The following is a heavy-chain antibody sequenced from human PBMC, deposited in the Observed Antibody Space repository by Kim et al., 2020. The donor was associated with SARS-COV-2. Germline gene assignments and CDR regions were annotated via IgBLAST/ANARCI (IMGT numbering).Heavy chain of an antibody. V-gene: IGHV4-39*01. CDR1: GGSISSSSYY. CDR2: IYYSGST. Sequence: SETLSLTCTVSGGSISSSSYYWGWIRQPPGKGLEWIGSIYYSGSTYYNPSLKNRVTISVDTSKNQFSLKLISVTAADTAVCDCARLDVVVPAANFNWFDPWGQGTLVTVSS. J-gene: IGHJ5*02. D-gene: IGHD2-2*01. CDR3: ARLDVVVPAANFNWFDP.